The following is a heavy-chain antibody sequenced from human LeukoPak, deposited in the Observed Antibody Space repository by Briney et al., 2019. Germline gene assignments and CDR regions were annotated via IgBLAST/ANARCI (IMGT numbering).Heavy chain of an antibody. V-gene: IGHV3-23*01. CDR3: AKDLSSGWYYYYGMDV. Sequence: GGSLRLSCAASGFTFGSYAMSWVRQAPGKGLEWVSAISGSGGSTYYADSVKGRFTISRDNSKNTLYLQMNGLRAEDTAVYYCAKDLSSGWYYYYGMDVWGQGTTVTVSS. D-gene: IGHD6-19*01. J-gene: IGHJ6*02. CDR2: ISGSGGST. CDR1: GFTFGSYA.